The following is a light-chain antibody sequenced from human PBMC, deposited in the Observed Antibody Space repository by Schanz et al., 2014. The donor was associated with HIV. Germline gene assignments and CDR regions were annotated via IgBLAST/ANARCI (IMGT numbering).Light chain of an antibody. CDR3: QQYNNWPRT. CDR1: QSVRNRY. CDR2: AAS. J-gene: IGKJ3*01. Sequence: EIVLTQSPGTLSLSPGDRATLSCRASQSVRNRYLAWYQQKPGQAPRLLIYAASSRATGIPDRFSGSGSGTEFTLTISSLQSEDFAVYYCQQYNNWPRTFGPGTKVDIK. V-gene: IGKV3-20*01.